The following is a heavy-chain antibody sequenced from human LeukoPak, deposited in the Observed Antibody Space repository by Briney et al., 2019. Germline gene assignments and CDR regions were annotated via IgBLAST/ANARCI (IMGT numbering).Heavy chain of an antibody. Sequence: PGGSLRLSCAASGFIFTSNRMNWVRQAPGKGLEWVANTKHDGSEQIYVDSVKGRFTISRDNAKDSVYPQMNSLRAEDTAVYYCTRGLGEHGGVSDRWGQGTLVIVS. CDR3: TRGLGEHGGVSDR. CDR2: TKHDGSEQ. CDR1: GFIFTSNR. D-gene: IGHD3-16*01. J-gene: IGHJ5*02. V-gene: IGHV3-7*01.